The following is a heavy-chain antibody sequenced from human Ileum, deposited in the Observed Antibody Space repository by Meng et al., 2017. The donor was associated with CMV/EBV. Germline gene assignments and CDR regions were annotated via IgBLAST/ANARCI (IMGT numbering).Heavy chain of an antibody. D-gene: IGHD4-11*01. CDR2: ISYGEFT. Sequence: SDTLSLTCTVSGASVSENYCSWIRQSPGKGLEWIGYISYGEFTNYHPSLMSRVCISVDTSHNQLSLTLTSVTAADAAIYFCARGSGYSIYDDWGQGTLVTVSS. CDR1: GASVSENY. V-gene: IGHV4-59*02. CDR3: ARGSGYSIYDD. J-gene: IGHJ4*02.